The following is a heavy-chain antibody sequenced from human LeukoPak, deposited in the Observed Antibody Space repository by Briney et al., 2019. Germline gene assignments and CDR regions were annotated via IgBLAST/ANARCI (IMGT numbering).Heavy chain of an antibody. V-gene: IGHV3-30-3*01. Sequence: GGSLRLSCAASGFTFSSYAMYWGRQAPGKGLEWVAVISSDGNNKYYADSVKGRFTISRDDPKNTLYLQMNTLTIEDTSVYYCARGAFFGSGTPAYFQNWGQGTLVTVSS. D-gene: IGHD3-10*01. CDR2: ISSDGNNK. J-gene: IGHJ1*01. CDR3: ARGAFFGSGTPAYFQN. CDR1: GFTFSSYA.